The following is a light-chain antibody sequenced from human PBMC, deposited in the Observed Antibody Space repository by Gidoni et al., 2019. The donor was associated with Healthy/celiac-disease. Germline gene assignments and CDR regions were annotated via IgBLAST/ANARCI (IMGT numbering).Light chain of an antibody. CDR2: WAS. V-gene: IGKV4-1*01. CDR1: QSVLYSPNNKNY. CDR3: QQYYSTPLT. Sequence: DIVLTQSPDSLAASLGESATINCKSSQSVLYSPNNKNYLAWYQQKPGQPPKLLIYWASTRESGVPDRFSGSGSGTDFTLTISSLQAEDVAVYYCQQYYSTPLTFGGGTKVEIK. J-gene: IGKJ4*01.